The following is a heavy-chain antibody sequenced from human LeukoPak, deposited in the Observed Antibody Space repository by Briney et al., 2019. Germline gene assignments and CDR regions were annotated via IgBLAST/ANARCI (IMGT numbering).Heavy chain of an antibody. V-gene: IGHV4-4*02. D-gene: IGHD2-2*02. CDR1: VGSISSGNW. CDR3: ATAPILRGEGGEHYKYGMDV. J-gene: IGHJ6*02. CDR2: IYHNGTH. Sequence: SETLSLTYAVSVGSISSGNWWTWVRQSPGKGLEWIGEIYHNGTHNYNPSLKSRVTISADTFKNHFSLKLTSVTAADTAVYYCATAPILRGEGGEHYKYGMDVWGQGTTVIVSS.